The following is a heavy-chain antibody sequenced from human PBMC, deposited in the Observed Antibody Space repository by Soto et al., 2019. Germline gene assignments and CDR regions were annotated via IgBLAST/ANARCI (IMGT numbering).Heavy chain of an antibody. V-gene: IGHV4-39*01. CDR2: IYYSGST. Sequence: SQTLSLTCTVSGGSISSSSYYWGWIRQPPGKGLEWIGSIYYSGSTYYNPSLKSRVTISVDTSKNQFSLKLSSVTAADTAVYYCARQRYDYIWGSSETGHFDYWGQGTLVAVSS. CDR1: GGSISSSSYY. CDR3: ARQRYDYIWGSSETGHFDY. J-gene: IGHJ4*02. D-gene: IGHD3-16*01.